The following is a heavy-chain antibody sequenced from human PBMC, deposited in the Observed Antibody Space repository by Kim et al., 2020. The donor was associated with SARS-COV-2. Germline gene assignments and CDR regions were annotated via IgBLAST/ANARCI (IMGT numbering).Heavy chain of an antibody. D-gene: IGHD3-16*01. V-gene: IGHV3-7*01. CDR3: ARSGDDSAYRPMNH. J-gene: IGHJ5*02. Sequence: YVDSVKGRFTIFRDNAMNSLHLQMVSLRAEDTALYFCARSGDDSAYRPMNHWGQGTLVTVSS.